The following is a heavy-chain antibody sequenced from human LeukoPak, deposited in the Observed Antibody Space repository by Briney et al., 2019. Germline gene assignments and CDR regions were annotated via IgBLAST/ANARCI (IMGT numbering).Heavy chain of an antibody. CDR3: AHRKNYYDSSVFDN. J-gene: IGHJ4*02. Sequence: SGPTLVNPTQTLTLTCTFSGFSLNTRGVGVGWIRQPPGRALEWLALIYWDDDRRYSPSLESRLTITKDTSKNQVVLTMTNMDPVDTATYFCAHRKNYYDSSVFDNWGQGTLVTVSS. D-gene: IGHD3-22*01. CDR2: IYWDDDR. V-gene: IGHV2-5*02. CDR1: GFSLNTRGVG.